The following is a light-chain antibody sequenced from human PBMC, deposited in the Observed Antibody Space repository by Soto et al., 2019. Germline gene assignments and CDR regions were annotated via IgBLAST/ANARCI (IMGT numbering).Light chain of an antibody. Sequence: QSVLTQPPSVSGAPGQRVTLSCSGSRSNIGAGYDVHWYQQLPGAAPKLLIYGVSNRPSGVPDRFSGSKSGTSASLAITGLQAGDEANYYCQSFDSSLRGVVFGGGTKLTVL. CDR2: GVS. CDR1: RSNIGAGYD. J-gene: IGLJ2*01. CDR3: QSFDSSLRGVV. V-gene: IGLV1-40*01.